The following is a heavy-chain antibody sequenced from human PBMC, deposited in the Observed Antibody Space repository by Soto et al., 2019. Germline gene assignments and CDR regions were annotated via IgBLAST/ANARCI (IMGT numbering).Heavy chain of an antibody. CDR1: GGSISSYY. Sequence: SETLSLTCTVSGGSISSYYWSWMRQPPGKGLEWIGYIYYSGSTNYNPSLKSRVTISVDTSKNQFSLKLSSVTAADTAVYYCARERGYSYGYSWPTGYGAFDIWGQGTMVTVSS. CDR3: ARERGYSYGYSWPTGYGAFDI. J-gene: IGHJ3*02. CDR2: IYYSGST. V-gene: IGHV4-59*01. D-gene: IGHD5-18*01.